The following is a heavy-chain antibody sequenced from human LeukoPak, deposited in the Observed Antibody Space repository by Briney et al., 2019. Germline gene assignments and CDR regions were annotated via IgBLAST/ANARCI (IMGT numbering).Heavy chain of an antibody. V-gene: IGHV1-2*06. CDR3: ATTLRSYYDSSGYYLPDY. D-gene: IGHD3-22*01. CDR1: GYTFTGYY. Sequence: ASVKVSCKASGYTFTGYYMHWVRQAPGQGLEWMGRINPNSGGTNYAQKFQGRVTMTRDTSISTAYMELSRLRSDDTAVYYCATTLRSYYDSSGYYLPDYWGQGTLVTVSS. J-gene: IGHJ4*02. CDR2: INPNSGGT.